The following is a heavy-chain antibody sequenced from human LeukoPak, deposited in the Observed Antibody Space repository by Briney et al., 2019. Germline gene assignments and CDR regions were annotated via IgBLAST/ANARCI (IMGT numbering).Heavy chain of an antibody. CDR1: GYTFTSYG. CDR2: ISAYNGNT. D-gene: IGHD3-16*02. CDR3: AREGITFGGVIVLADY. V-gene: IGHV1-18*01. Sequence: GASVKVSCKASGYTFTSYGISWVRQAPGQGLEWMGWISAYNGNTNYAQKLQGRVTMTTGTSTSTAYMELRSLRSDDTAVYYCAREGITFGGVIVLADYWGQGTLVTVSS. J-gene: IGHJ4*02.